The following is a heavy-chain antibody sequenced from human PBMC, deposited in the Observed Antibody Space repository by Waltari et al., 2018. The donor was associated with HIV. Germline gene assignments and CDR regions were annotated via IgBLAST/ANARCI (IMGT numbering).Heavy chain of an antibody. Sequence: QVQLQQWGAGLLKPSETLSLTCAVYGVSFSGYYWSWIRQPPGKGLEWIGEINHSGSTNYNPSLKSRVTISVDTSKNQFSLKLSSVTAADTAVYYCARGRESSSGTYYGMDVWGQGTTVTVSS. D-gene: IGHD6-13*01. CDR3: ARGRESSSGTYYGMDV. CDR1: GVSFSGYY. CDR2: INHSGST. V-gene: IGHV4-34*01. J-gene: IGHJ6*02.